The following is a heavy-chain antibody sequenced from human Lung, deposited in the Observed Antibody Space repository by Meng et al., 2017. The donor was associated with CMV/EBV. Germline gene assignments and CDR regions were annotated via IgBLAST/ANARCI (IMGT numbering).Heavy chain of an antibody. J-gene: IGHJ4*02. D-gene: IGHD6-6*01. CDR2: LSPYNRAT. CDR3: TRLDYSSSSCDF. CDR1: AYTFTYYG. V-gene: IGHV1-18*01. Sequence: SCKSSAYTFTYYGITWVRQAPGQGLEWLGWLSPYNRATKYASRLQGRVTMTADTSTSTAHIELRSLRSDDTAVYYCTRLDYSSSSCDFWGQGTLVTVSS.